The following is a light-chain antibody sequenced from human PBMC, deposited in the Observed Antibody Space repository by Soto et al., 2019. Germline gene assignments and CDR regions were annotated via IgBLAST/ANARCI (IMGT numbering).Light chain of an antibody. V-gene: IGKV1-27*01. CDR2: AAS. CDR3: QKYNSAPIT. Sequence: DIQMTQSPSSLSASVGDRVTITCRASQGISNNLAWYQQKPGKGPKRLIYAASTLTSGVPSRFSGSGSGTDFTLTISCLQPEDVAAYYGQKYNSAPITFGQGTRLEIK. CDR1: QGISNN. J-gene: IGKJ5*01.